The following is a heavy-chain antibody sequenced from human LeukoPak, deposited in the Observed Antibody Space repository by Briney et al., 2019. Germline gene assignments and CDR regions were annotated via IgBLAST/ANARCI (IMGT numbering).Heavy chain of an antibody. J-gene: IGHJ4*02. CDR1: GFIFTDHY. D-gene: IGHD6-25*01. CDR2: ISGSNTHA. CDR3: AKAGGYALDS. Sequence: GGSLRLSCAASGFIFTDHYIIWIRQAPGKGLEWLAYISGSNTHANYADSVKGRFTASRDNAKNSVYLQMDSLRVDDTAVYYCAKAGGYALDSWGQGTLVTVSS. V-gene: IGHV3-11*03.